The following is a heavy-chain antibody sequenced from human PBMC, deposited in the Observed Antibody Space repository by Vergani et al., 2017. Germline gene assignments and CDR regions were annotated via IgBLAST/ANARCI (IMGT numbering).Heavy chain of an antibody. J-gene: IGHJ3*02. D-gene: IGHD1-7*01. CDR2: IWYDGSNK. V-gene: IGHV3-33*01. CDR3: ARKRYNWNYNAFDI. CDR1: GFTFSSYG. Sequence: QVQLVESGGGVVQPGRSLRLSCAASGFTFSSYGMHWVRQAPGKGLEWVAVIWYDGSNKYYADSVKGRFTISRDNSKNSLYLQMNSLRAEDTAVYYCARKRYNWNYNAFDIWGQGTMVTVSS.